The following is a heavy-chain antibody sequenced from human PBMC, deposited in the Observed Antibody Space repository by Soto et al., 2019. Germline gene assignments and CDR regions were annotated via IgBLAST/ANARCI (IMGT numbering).Heavy chain of an antibody. CDR3: AKVGVFRKGYLSHTRGEY. CDR2: ISSSGDNT. CDR1: GFTFSNYF. V-gene: IGHV3-23*01. J-gene: IGHJ4*02. Sequence: EVQLLESGGGLVQPGGSLRLSCAASGFTFSNYFMSWVRQAPGRGLEWVSTISSSGDNTYYADSVRGRFTISRDNFKNTLSLQMNTLRAEDTAVYYGAKVGVFRKGYLSHTRGEYWGQGTLVTVSS. D-gene: IGHD3-16*01.